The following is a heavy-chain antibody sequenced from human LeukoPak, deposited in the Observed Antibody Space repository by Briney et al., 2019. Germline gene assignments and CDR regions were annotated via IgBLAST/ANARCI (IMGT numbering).Heavy chain of an antibody. CDR1: GFTFSSYA. Sequence: GGSLRLSCSASGFTFSSYAMHWVRQAPGKGLEYASAISSNGGSTYYADSVKGRFTISRDNSKNTLYLQMSSLRAEDTAVYYCVKGVVVPAATGFDPWGQGTLVTVSS. CDR3: VKGVVVPAATGFDP. CDR2: ISSNGGST. J-gene: IGHJ5*02. D-gene: IGHD2-2*01. V-gene: IGHV3-64D*06.